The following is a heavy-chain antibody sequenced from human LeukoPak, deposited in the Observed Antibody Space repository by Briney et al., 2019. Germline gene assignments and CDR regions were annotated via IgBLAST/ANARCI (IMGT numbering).Heavy chain of an antibody. V-gene: IGHV4-39*01. CDR2: IYYSGST. D-gene: IGHD3-10*01. CDR3: ARTVHSFYFDY. CDR1: GGSISSSSYY. J-gene: IGHJ4*02. Sequence: SETLSLTCTVSGGSISSSSYYWGWIRQPPGKGLEWIGSIYYSGSTYYNPSLKSRVTISVDTSKNQFSLQLNSVTPEDTAVYYCARTVHSFYFDYWGQGTLVTVSS.